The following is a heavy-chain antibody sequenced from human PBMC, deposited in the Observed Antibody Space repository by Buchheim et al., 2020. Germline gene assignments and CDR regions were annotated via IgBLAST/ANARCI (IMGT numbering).Heavy chain of an antibody. CDR2: INHSGST. D-gene: IGHD5-24*01. J-gene: IGHJ4*02. V-gene: IGHV4-34*01. CDR1: GRSFSGYY. CDR3: ATSGLIRDGHNSGAYYFDY. Sequence: QVQLQQWGAGLLKPSETLSLTCAVSGRSFSGYYWSWIRQTPGKGLEWIGEINHSGSTTYNPSLESRVTISVDTSKNQLSLRLSSVTAADTAVYYGATSGLIRDGHNSGAYYFDYWGQGTL.